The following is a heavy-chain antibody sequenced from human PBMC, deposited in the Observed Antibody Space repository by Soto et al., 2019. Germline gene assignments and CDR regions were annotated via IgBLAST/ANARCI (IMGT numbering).Heavy chain of an antibody. Sequence: SQTLSLTCVISGDSVSSNSAAWNWIRQSPSRGLEWLGRTYYRSKWYNDYAVSVKSRITINPDTSKNQFSLQLNSVTPEDTAVNYCARNYDYIWGSYRYDWFDPWGQGTLVTVSS. CDR3: ARNYDYIWGSYRYDWFDP. CDR2: TYYRSKWYN. J-gene: IGHJ5*02. D-gene: IGHD3-16*02. V-gene: IGHV6-1*01. CDR1: GDSVSSNSAA.